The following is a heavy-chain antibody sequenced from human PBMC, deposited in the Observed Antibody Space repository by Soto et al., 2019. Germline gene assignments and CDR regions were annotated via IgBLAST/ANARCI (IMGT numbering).Heavy chain of an antibody. V-gene: IGHV3-23*01. J-gene: IGHJ3*02. CDR3: AKARTRSYADALDI. CDR1: GFTFSSDS. CDR2: ISASGGST. Sequence: GGSLRLSCAASGFTFSSDSMNWVRQAPGKGLEWVSSISASGGSTYYADSVRGRFTISRDNSKNTLYLQTNSLRAEDTAVYYCAKARTRSYADALDIWGQGTLVTVSS. D-gene: IGHD2-8*01.